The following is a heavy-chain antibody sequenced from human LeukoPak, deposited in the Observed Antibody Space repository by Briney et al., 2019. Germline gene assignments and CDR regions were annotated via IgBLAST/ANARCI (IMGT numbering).Heavy chain of an antibody. D-gene: IGHD6-19*01. CDR3: ARDPSGYSSGWYANQYYFDY. CDR2: TYYRSKWYD. V-gene: IGHV6-1*01. CDR1: GDSVSSNSAA. Sequence: SQTPSLTCAISGDSVSSNSAAWNWIRQSPSRGLEWLGRTYYRSKWYDDYAVSVKSRITINPDTSKNQFSLQLNSVTPEDTAVYYCARDPSGYSSGWYANQYYFDYWGQGTLVTVSS. J-gene: IGHJ4*02.